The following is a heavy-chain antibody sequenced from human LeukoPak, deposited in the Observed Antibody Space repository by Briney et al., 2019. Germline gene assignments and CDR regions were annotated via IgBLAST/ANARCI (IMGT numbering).Heavy chain of an antibody. Sequence: GGSLRLSCAASGFTFSSYWMSWVRQAPGKGLEWVANIKKDGSEKYYVDSVKGRFTVSRDNAKNSLYLQMNSLRAEDTALYYCARDEYSGSYFAWFDPWGQGTLVTVSS. CDR3: ARDEYSGSYFAWFDP. V-gene: IGHV3-7*03. CDR2: IKKDGSEK. D-gene: IGHD1-26*01. J-gene: IGHJ5*02. CDR1: GFTFSSYW.